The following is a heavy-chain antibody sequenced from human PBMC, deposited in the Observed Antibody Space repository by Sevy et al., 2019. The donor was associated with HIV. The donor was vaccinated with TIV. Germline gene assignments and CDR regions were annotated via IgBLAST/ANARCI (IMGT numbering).Heavy chain of an antibody. CDR3: AGESLAVAGSGYYFNY. V-gene: IGHV3-33*01. Sequence: GGSLRLSCTASGFSISGYGMHWVRQLPGRGLEWVSVICYDGTNKDYADSVKGRFTITRDNSKNTLYLQMNSLRVEDTAVYYCAGESLAVAGSGYYFNYWGQGTLVTVSS. CDR2: ICYDGTNK. CDR1: GFSISGYG. J-gene: IGHJ4*02. D-gene: IGHD6-19*01.